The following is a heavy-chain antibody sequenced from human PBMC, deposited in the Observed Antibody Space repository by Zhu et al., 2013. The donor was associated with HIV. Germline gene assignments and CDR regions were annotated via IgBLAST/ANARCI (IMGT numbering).Heavy chain of an antibody. CDR2: VDPIIGNA. CDR1: AYTFTNYY. Sequence: HLVQSGAEVKKPGASVKVSCKASAYTFTNYYIHWVRQATGHGLEWMGWVDPIIGNAGYAQKFQGRVTITRDTSTSTVYMELSSLRSDDTAVYYCARMDKGSCTETTCPDWFDPWGQGTLVTVSS. V-gene: IGHV1-8*03. CDR3: ARMDKGSCTETTCPDWFDP. D-gene: IGHD2-8*02. J-gene: IGHJ5*02.